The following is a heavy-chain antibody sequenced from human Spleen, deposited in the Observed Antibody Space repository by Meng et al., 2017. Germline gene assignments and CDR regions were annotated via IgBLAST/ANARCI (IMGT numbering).Heavy chain of an antibody. D-gene: IGHD4-17*01. CDR2: IYYSGST. CDR1: GGSISSGDYY. J-gene: IGHJ5*02. V-gene: IGHV4-30-4*01. Sequence: QAQLPEACPGLVQPSQTPSSTFTVSGGSISSGDYYWSWIRQPPGKGLEWIGYIYYSGSTHYNPSLKSRVTISVDTSKNQFSLKLSSVTAADTAVYYCARRYGASAYNWFDPWGQGTLVTVSS. CDR3: ARRYGASAYNWFDP.